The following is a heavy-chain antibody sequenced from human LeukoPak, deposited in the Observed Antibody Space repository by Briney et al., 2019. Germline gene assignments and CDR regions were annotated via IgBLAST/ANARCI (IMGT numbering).Heavy chain of an antibody. J-gene: IGHJ4*02. CDR2: INHNGST. CDR1: GGSFSGDY. D-gene: IGHD6-19*01. CDR3: ARRPQYSSGWYYFDS. V-gene: IGHV4-34*01. Sequence: SETLSLTCAVYGGSFSGDYWNWIRQPPGKGLEWIGEINHNGSTNSNPSLKSRVTISVDRSKNQFSLKLSSVTAADTAVYYCARRPQYSSGWYYFDSWGQGTLVTVSS.